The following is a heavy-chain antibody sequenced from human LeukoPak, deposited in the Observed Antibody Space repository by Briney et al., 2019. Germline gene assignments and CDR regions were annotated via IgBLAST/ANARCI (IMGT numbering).Heavy chain of an antibody. CDR1: GGTFSSYA. V-gene: IGHV1-69*05. CDR2: IIPIFGTA. Sequence: SVKVSCKASGGTFSSYAISWVRQAPGQGLEWMGGIIPIFGTANYAQKFQGRVTMTRNTSISTAYMELSSLRSEDTAVYYCARGQGQQWPVDYWGQGTLVTVSS. J-gene: IGHJ4*02. CDR3: ARGQGQQWPVDY. D-gene: IGHD6-19*01.